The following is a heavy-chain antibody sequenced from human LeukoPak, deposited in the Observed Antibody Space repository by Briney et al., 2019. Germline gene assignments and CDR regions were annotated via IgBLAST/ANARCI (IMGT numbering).Heavy chain of an antibody. J-gene: IGHJ6*03. CDR2: IYYSGST. V-gene: IGHV4-59*01. Sequence: PSETLSLTCTVSGGTLSSYYWSWTRQPPGKGLEWIGYIYYSGSTNYNPSLKSRVTISVDTSKNQFSLKLSSVTAADTAVYYCARDSGGYLRYYYYYMDVWGKGTTVTVSS. CDR1: GGTLSSYY. D-gene: IGHD1-26*01. CDR3: ARDSGGYLRYYYYYMDV.